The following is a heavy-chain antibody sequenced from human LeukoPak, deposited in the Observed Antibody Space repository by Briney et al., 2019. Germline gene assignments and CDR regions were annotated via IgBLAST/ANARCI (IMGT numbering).Heavy chain of an antibody. J-gene: IGHJ5*02. Sequence: GGSLRLSCAASGFTVSSNYMSWVRQAPGKGLEWVSVIYSGGSTYYADSVKGRFTISRDNSKNTLYLQMNSLRAEDTAVYYCARDWRSGSGTQRWFDPWGQGTLVTVSP. CDR1: GFTVSSNY. D-gene: IGHD3-10*01. V-gene: IGHV3-53*01. CDR3: ARDWRSGSGTQRWFDP. CDR2: IYSGGST.